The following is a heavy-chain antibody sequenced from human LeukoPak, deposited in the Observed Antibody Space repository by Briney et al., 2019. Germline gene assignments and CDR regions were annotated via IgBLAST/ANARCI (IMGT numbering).Heavy chain of an antibody. Sequence: GGSLRLSCAASGFTFSSYAMSWVRQSPGKGLEWVSAISGSGGNTYSADSVKGRCTISRDNSLQTLFLHMNSLRDEDTAVYYCVRGAGGMDYWGQGALVTVSS. CDR2: ISGSGGNT. J-gene: IGHJ4*02. CDR1: GFTFSSYA. CDR3: VRGAGGMDY. D-gene: IGHD3-16*01. V-gene: IGHV3-23*01.